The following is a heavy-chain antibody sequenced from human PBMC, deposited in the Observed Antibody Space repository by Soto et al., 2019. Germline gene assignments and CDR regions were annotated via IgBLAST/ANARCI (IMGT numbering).Heavy chain of an antibody. J-gene: IGHJ5*02. CDR1: GFKFRNYA. V-gene: IGHV3-33*01. CDR2: IWFDGSKK. D-gene: IGHD3-22*01. CDR3: ARAHTMMILDRFDP. Sequence: GGSLRLSCAASGFKFRNYAIHWVRQAPGKGLEWLAVIWFDGSKKYYADSVNGRFTISRDNSKNTVYLDMNSLTADDSGVFYCARAHTMMILDRFDPWGHGTLVTVSS.